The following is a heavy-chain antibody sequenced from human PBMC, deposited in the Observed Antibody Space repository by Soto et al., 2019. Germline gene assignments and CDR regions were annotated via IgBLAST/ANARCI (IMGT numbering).Heavy chain of an antibody. D-gene: IGHD2-8*02. CDR1: GFIFSSYA. V-gene: IGHV3-48*04. CDR2: ISGSGSTI. Sequence: PGGSLRLSCAASGFIFSSYAMSWVRQAPGKGLEWVSCISGSGSTIYYADSVKGRFTISRDNAKNSLCLQMNSLRSEDTAVYYCARDKITGLFDYWGQGTLVTVSS. J-gene: IGHJ4*02. CDR3: ARDKITGLFDY.